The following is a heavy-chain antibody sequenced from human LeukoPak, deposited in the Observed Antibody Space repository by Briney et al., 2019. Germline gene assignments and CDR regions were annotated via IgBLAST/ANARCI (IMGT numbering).Heavy chain of an antibody. CDR1: GFTVTHYA. Sequence: PGGSLRLSCSASGFTVTHYAMHWVRQAPGKGLEYVSAVDANGRTTYYADSVKGRFTISRDDSKNTLYLHMSSLRPEDTAIYYCYCRDDLPAWGRGTLVTISS. CDR3: YCRDDLPA. D-gene: IGHD5-24*01. V-gene: IGHV3-64D*06. CDR2: VDANGRTT. J-gene: IGHJ5*02.